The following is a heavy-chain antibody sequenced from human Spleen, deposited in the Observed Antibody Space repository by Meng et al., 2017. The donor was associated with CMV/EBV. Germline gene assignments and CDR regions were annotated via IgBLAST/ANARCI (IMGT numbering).Heavy chain of an antibody. Sequence: GGSFSGYYWSWIRQPPGKGLEWIGEINHSGSTNYSPSLKSRVTISVDTSKNQFSLKLSSVTAADTAVYYCARDPSLYSGSYSLWFDPWGQGTLVTVSS. CDR2: INHSGST. V-gene: IGHV4-34*01. J-gene: IGHJ5*02. CDR1: GGSFSGYY. D-gene: IGHD1-26*01. CDR3: ARDPSLYSGSYSLWFDP.